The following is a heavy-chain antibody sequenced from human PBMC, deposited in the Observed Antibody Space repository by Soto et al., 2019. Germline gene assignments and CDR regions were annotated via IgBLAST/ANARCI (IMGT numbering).Heavy chain of an antibody. CDR2: ISSSSSTI. CDR3: ARESTMVRGVLYGMDV. D-gene: IGHD3-10*01. Sequence: GGSLRLSCAASGFTFSSYSMNWVRQAPGKGLEWVSYISSSSSTIYYADSVKGRFTISRDNAKNSLYLQMNSLRDEDTAVYYCARESTMVRGVLYGMDVWGQGTTVTVSS. V-gene: IGHV3-48*02. CDR1: GFTFSSYS. J-gene: IGHJ6*02.